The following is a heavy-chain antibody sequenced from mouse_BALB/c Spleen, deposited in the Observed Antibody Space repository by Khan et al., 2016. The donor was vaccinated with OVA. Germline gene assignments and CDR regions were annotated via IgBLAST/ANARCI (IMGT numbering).Heavy chain of an antibody. Sequence: VQLKQSGPGLVKPSQSLSLTCTVTGYSITSDYAWNWIRQFPGNKLELMGYISSSGSTNYNPALKSRISITRDTSKNQFFLQLNSVTTEDTATYYCARDGSRYNYAMDYWGQGTSVTVSS. D-gene: IGHD2-3*01. V-gene: IGHV3-2*02. CDR1: GYSITSDYA. CDR2: ISSSGST. CDR3: ARDGSRYNYAMDY. J-gene: IGHJ4*01.